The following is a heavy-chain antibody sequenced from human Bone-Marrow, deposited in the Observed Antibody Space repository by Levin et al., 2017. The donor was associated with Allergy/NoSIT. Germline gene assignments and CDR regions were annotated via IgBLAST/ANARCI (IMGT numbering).Heavy chain of an antibody. CDR1: GYTFTNYW. J-gene: IGHJ4*02. CDR3: ARRHGTNTGSSNFFDY. V-gene: IGHV5-51*01. D-gene: IGHD1-26*01. CDR2: IYPGDSDT. Sequence: ASVKVSCKGSGYTFTNYWIGWVRQLPGKGLEWMGMIYPGDSDTKYSPSFQGQVTISADKSITTAYLQWNSLKTSDTAMYYRARRHGTNTGSSNFFDYWGQGTLVTVSS.